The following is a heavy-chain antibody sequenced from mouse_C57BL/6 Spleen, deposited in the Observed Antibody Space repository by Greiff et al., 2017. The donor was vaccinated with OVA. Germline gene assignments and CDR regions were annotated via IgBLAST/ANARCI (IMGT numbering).Heavy chain of an antibody. J-gene: IGHJ1*03. CDR3: ARRYLYSGWYSDV. V-gene: IGHV1-69*01. Sequence: VQLQQPGAELVMPGASVKLSCKASGYTFTSYWMHWVKQRPGQGLEWIGEIDPSDSDTNYNQKFQGKATLTVNKSSSTAYMQLSSLTSEDSAVYYCARRYLYSGWYSDVWGTGTTLTVSS. CDR2: IDPSDSDT. D-gene: IGHD2-1*01. CDR1: GYTFTSYW.